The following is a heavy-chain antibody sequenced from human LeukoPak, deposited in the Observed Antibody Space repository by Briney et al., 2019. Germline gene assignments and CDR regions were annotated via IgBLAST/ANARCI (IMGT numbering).Heavy chain of an antibody. CDR2: IKQDGSEK. V-gene: IGHV3-7*01. CDR3: ARRRGSGSYDY. J-gene: IGHJ4*02. CDR1: GFTFSGYW. D-gene: IGHD3-10*01. Sequence: GGSLRLSCAASGFTFSGYWMTWVRQALGKGLEWVANIKQDGSEKYYVDPVKGRFTISRDNAKNSLYLQMNSLRAEDTAVYYCARRRGSGSYDYWGQGTLVTVSS.